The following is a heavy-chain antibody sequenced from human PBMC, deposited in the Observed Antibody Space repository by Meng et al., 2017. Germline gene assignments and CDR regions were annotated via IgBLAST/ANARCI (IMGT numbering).Heavy chain of an antibody. CDR3: ARDFDY. CDR2: ITKDGSRK. V-gene: IGHV3-30*16. Sequence: QGQWVESGGDVVPPGRSLTLSCAASVLIFSNYEMHWVRQAPGKGLEWVACITKDGSRKYYLGSVRGRFTISRDNSKNTLYLEMNSLRSEDTALYYCARDFDYWGQGTLVTVSS. CDR1: VLIFSNYE. J-gene: IGHJ4*02.